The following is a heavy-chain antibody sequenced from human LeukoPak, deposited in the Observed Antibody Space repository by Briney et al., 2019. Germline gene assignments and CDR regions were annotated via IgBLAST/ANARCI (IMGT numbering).Heavy chain of an antibody. CDR1: GFTFSTYA. CDR2: ISSDGIDK. D-gene: IGHD4/OR15-4a*01. J-gene: IGHJ3*02. V-gene: IGHV3-30*09. Sequence: PGRSLRLSCAASGFTFSTYAMHWVRQDPGRGLEWVAVISSDGIDKYYPDFVKGRFVISTDNSKITVSLQMNSLRPEDTAVYYCARDLSGYGGFDIWGQGTMVTVCS. CDR3: ARDLSGYGGFDI.